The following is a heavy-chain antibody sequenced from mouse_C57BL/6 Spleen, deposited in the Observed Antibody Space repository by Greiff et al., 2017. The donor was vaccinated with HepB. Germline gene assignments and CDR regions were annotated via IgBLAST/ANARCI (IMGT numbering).Heavy chain of an antibody. J-gene: IGHJ3*01. D-gene: IGHD2-4*01. CDR1: GFSFNTYA. Sequence: DVMLVESGGGLVQPKGSLKLSCAASGFSFNTYAMNWVRQAPGKGLEWVARIRSKSNNYATYYADSVKDRFTISRDDSESMLYLQMNNLKTEDTAMYYCVPDYDYFFAYWGQGTLVTVSA. CDR2: IRSKSNNYAT. V-gene: IGHV10-1*01. CDR3: VPDYDYFFAY.